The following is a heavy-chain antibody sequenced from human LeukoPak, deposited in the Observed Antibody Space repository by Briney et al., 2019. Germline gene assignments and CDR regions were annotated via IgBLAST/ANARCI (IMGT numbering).Heavy chain of an antibody. CDR1: GLTFSSYA. V-gene: IGHV3-23*01. CDR2: ISGSGGST. D-gene: IGHD3-10*01. J-gene: IGHJ3*02. Sequence: GGSLRLSCAASGLTFSSYAMSWVRQAPGKGLEWVSAISGSGGSTYYADSVKGRFTISRDNSKNTLYLQMNSLRAEDTAVYYCAKDLLRRSTMVRGVITYAFDIWGQGTMATVSS. CDR3: AKDLLRRSTMVRGVITYAFDI.